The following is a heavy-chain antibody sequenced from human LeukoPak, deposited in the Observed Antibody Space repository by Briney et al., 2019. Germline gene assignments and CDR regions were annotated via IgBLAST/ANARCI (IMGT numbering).Heavy chain of an antibody. J-gene: IGHJ6*04. CDR3: ARDGKLLWFGESYYGMDV. V-gene: IGHV1-69*13. D-gene: IGHD3-10*01. Sequence: SSVKVSCKASVGTFSNYAISWVRQAPGQGLEWMGGILPIFGTANYAQKFQGRVVITADESTSTAYLELSSLRSEDTAVYYCARDGKLLWFGESYYGMDVWGKGTTVTVSS. CDR2: ILPIFGTA. CDR1: VGTFSNYA.